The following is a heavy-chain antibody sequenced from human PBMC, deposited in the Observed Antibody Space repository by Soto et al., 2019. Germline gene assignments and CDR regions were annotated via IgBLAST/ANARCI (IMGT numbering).Heavy chain of an antibody. CDR3: AHRLLAAAGPGLFDY. J-gene: IGHJ4*02. CDR2: IYWDDDK. CDR1: GFSLSTSGVG. Sequence: QITLKESGPTLVKPTQTLTLTCTFSGFSLSTSGVGVGWIRQPPGKALEWLALIYWDDDKRYSPSLKSRLTITKDTSKNQVVLTMTNMDPVDTATYYCAHRLLAAAGPGLFDYWGQGTLVTVSS. V-gene: IGHV2-5*02. D-gene: IGHD6-13*01.